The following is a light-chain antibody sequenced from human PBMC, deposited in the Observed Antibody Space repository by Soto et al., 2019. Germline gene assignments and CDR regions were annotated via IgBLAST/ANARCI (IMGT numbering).Light chain of an antibody. J-gene: IGLJ1*01. Sequence: SYELTQPPSVSVAPEKTARLTCGGDNIGSKRVHWYRQKPGQAPVLVIYYDSDRPSGIPERLSGSNSGNTATLTINRVEAGDEADYYCQVWDITTDHYVFGTGTKLTVL. CDR3: QVWDITTDHYV. V-gene: IGLV3-21*04. CDR1: NIGSKR. CDR2: YDS.